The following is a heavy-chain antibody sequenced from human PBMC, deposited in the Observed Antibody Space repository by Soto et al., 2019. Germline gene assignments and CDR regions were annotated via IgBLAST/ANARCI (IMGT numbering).Heavy chain of an antibody. CDR2: IIRIFGTA. D-gene: IGHD4-17*01. Sequence: GASVKVSCKASGGTFSSYAISWVRQAPGQGLEWMGGIIRIFGTANYAQKFQGRVTMTADDSMSTAYMELSSLRSEDTAVYYCARTLYGDNVDYWGQGTLVTVSS. CDR1: GGTFSSYA. V-gene: IGHV1-69*13. CDR3: ARTLYGDNVDY. J-gene: IGHJ4*02.